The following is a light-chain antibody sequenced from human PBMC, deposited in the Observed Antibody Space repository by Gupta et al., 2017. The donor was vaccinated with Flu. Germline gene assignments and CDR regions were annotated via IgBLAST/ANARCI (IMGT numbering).Light chain of an antibody. V-gene: IGKV1-9*01. CDR1: QVIGSY. CDR3: QQLNIYPPIT. Sequence: DIQLTQSPSFLSASVGDRVTITCRASQVIGSYFAWYQQKPGKAPKLLIYAASTLQSGVPSRFSGSGDGTELTLTISSRQPEDFASYYCQQLNIYPPITFGQGTQMEIK. CDR2: AAS. J-gene: IGKJ5*01.